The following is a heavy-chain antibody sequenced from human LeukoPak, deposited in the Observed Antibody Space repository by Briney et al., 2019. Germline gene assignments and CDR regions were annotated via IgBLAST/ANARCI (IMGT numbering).Heavy chain of an antibody. Sequence: PGGSLRLSCAASGFTFSSYSMNWVRQAPGKGLEWVSSISSSSSYIYYADSVKGRFTISRDNAKNSLYLQMNSLRAEDTAVYYCASPGWFEELSFDYWGEGTLVTVSS. CDR1: GFTFSSYS. J-gene: IGHJ4*02. D-gene: IGHD3-10*01. V-gene: IGHV3-21*01. CDR2: ISSSSSYI. CDR3: ASPGWFEELSFDY.